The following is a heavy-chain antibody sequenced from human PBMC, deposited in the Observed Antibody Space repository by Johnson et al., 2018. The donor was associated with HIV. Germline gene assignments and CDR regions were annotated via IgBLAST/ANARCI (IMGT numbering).Heavy chain of an antibody. CDR3: AKETNDDRSKPPDDAFDI. CDR1: GFTFDDYA. V-gene: IGHV3-9*01. D-gene: IGHD1-1*01. J-gene: IGHJ3*02. Sequence: VQLVESGGGLVQPGRSLRLSCAASGFTFDDYAMHWVRQAPGKGLEWVSVISWNSGSIGYADSVKGRFTISKDTSKNSLYLQLNSLRAEDTALYYCAKETNDDRSKPPDDAFDIWGQGTMVTVSS. CDR2: ISWNSGSI.